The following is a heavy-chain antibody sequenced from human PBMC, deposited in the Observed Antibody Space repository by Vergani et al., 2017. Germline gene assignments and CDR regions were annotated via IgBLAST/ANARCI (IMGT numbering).Heavy chain of an antibody. V-gene: IGHV4-39*01. CDR3: ARHSTVEWLVKLGWIDP. D-gene: IGHD6-19*01. CDR2: IYYSGST. Sequence: QLQLQESGPGLVKPSATLSLTCSVSCASIRSRNYYWGWIRQPPGKGLEWIASIYYSGSTYYNPSLKSRVTISVDTSKNQFSLKLSSVTAADTAVYFCARHSTVEWLVKLGWIDPWGQGILVTVSS. CDR1: CASIRSRNYY. J-gene: IGHJ5*02.